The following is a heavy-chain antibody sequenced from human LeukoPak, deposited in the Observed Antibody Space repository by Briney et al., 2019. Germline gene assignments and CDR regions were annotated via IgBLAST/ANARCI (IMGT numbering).Heavy chain of an antibody. CDR2: INSDGSGT. CDR3: ARIRGIAAAGDY. V-gene: IGHV3-74*03. Sequence: GGSLRLSCAASGFTFSRYWMHWVRQAPGKGLVWVSRINSDGSGTMYADSVKGRFTISRDNAKNTLYLQMNSLRAEDTAVYYCARIRGIAAAGDYWGQGTLVTVSS. D-gene: IGHD6-13*01. CDR1: GFTFSRYW. J-gene: IGHJ4*02.